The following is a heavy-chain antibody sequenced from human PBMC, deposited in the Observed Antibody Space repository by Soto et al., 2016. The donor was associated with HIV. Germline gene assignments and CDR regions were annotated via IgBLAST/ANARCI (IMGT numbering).Heavy chain of an antibody. V-gene: IGHV1-69*12. CDR2: IIPIFGTT. CDR3: AREGYYDILTGYYLYYFDY. J-gene: IGHJ4*02. Sequence: QVQPVQSGAEVKKPGSSVKVSCKASGGSFSSYAINWVRQAPGQGLEWMGGIIPIFGTTNYAQKFQGRVTITADESTNTAYMELSSLRSEDTAVYYCAREGYYDILTGYYLYYFDYWGQGTLVTVSS. D-gene: IGHD3-9*01. CDR1: GGSFSSYA.